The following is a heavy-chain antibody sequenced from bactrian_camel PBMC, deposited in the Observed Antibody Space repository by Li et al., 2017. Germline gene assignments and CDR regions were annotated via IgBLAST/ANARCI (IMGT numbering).Heavy chain of an antibody. D-gene: IGHD3*01. CDR1: GFIFNRCA. V-gene: IGHV3S53*01. Sequence: HVQLVESGGGSVEPGGSLKLSCTVIGFIFNRCAMAWYRQAPGNGRELVASLSTDRTIKYSDSVKGRFTISQNNAKNILYLEMNSLKPEDTGIYYCAAADDGAWCSDWADYTYWGQGTQVTVS. J-gene: IGHJ4*01. CDR2: LSTDRTI. CDR3: AAADDGAWCSDWADYTY.